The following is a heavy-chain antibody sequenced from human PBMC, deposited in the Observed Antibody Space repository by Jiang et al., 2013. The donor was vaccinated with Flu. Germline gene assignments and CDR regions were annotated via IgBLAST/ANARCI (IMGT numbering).Heavy chain of an antibody. V-gene: IGHV4-30-2*01. D-gene: IGHD4-17*01. CDR2: IYHSGST. CDR1: GGSISSGGYS. CDR3: ARRRSTVTDYYIDV. Sequence: SGLVKPSQTLSLTCAVSGGSISSGGYSWSWIRQPPGKGLEWIGYIYHSGSTYYNPSLKSRVTISVDRSKNQFSLKLRSVTAADTAVYYCARRRSTVTDYYIDVWGKGTTVTVSS. J-gene: IGHJ6*03.